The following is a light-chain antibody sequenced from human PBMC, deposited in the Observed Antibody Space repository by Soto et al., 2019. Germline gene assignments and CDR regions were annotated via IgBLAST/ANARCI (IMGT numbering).Light chain of an antibody. Sequence: EIVLTQSPCTLSLSPGKRATLSCRASQSIGSYLAWYQQKPGQAPRLLIYGASSRATGVPDRFSGSGSGTDFILTISRLEPEDFAVYYCQQYDSSQTFGQGTKVDIK. J-gene: IGKJ1*01. CDR2: GAS. CDR3: QQYDSSQT. CDR1: QSIGSY. V-gene: IGKV3-20*01.